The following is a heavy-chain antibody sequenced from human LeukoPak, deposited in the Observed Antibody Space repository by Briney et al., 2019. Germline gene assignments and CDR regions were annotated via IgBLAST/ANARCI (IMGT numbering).Heavy chain of an antibody. V-gene: IGHV3-48*03. Sequence: GGSLRLSCAASGFPFSSYEMNWVRQAPGEGLEWVSYISSSGSTIYYADSVKGRFTISRDNAKNSLYLQMNSLRAEDTAVYYCASGYDTAMVTDYWGQGTLVTVSS. CDR1: GFPFSSYE. CDR3: ASGYDTAMVTDY. D-gene: IGHD5-18*01. J-gene: IGHJ4*02. CDR2: ISSSGSTI.